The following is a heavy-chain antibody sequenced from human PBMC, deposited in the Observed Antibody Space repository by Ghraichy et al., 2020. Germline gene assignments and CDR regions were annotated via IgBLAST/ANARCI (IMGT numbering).Heavy chain of an antibody. CDR3: ARVTPSDEYCSSTSCYERAFDY. V-gene: IGHV4-34*01. CDR2: INHSGST. J-gene: IGHJ4*02. D-gene: IGHD2-2*01. CDR1: GGSFSGYY. Sequence: SETLSLTCAVYGGSFSGYYWSWIRQPPGKGLEWIGEINHSGSTNYNPSLKSRVTISVDTSKNQFSLKLSSVTAADTAVYYCARVTPSDEYCSSTSCYERAFDYWGQGTLVTVSS.